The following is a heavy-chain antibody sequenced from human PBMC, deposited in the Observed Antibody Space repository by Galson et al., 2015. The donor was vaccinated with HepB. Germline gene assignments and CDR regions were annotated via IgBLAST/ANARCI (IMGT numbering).Heavy chain of an antibody. CDR3: ARESRGSSSPPLDY. CDR2: TSSISSNT. V-gene: IGHV3-21*01. Sequence: SLRLSCAASGFTFSTYSMNWVRQAPGKGLEWVSSTSSISSNTYCADSVKGRFTISRDNAKNSLYLQMNSLRAEDTAVYYCARESRGSSSPPLDYWGQGTLVTVSS. J-gene: IGHJ4*02. D-gene: IGHD6-6*01. CDR1: GFTFSTYS.